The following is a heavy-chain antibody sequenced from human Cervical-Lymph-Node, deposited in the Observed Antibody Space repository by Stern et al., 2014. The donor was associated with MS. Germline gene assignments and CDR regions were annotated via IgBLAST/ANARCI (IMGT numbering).Heavy chain of an antibody. J-gene: IGHJ4*02. CDR3: VKRRITEVRGVRLGDY. D-gene: IGHD3-10*01. CDR1: GFTFSSYG. CDR2: ISYHGRNT. Sequence: MQLVESGGGVVQPGRSLRLTCTVSGFTFSSYGMHWVRQAPGKGLEWVAVISYHGRNTSYAETVKGRFTSSKDNTKNTLYLEMRRLRRENTAVYYCVKRRITEVRGVRLGDYWGPGTLVIVSS. V-gene: IGHV3-30*18.